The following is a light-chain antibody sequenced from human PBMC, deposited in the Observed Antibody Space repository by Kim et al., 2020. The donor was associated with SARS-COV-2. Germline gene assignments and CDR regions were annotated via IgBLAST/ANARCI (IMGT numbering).Light chain of an antibody. Sequence: GQSITISCTGTSSDVGGYNYFSWYQQHPGKAPKLMIYDVSKRPSGVSNRFSGSKSGNTASLTISGLQAEDEADYYCSSYTSSSTRVFGGGTQLTVL. CDR3: SSYTSSSTRV. CDR1: SSDVGGYNY. J-gene: IGLJ3*02. CDR2: DVS. V-gene: IGLV2-14*04.